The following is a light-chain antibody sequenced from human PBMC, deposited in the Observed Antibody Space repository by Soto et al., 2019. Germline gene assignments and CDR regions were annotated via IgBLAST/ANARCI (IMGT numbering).Light chain of an antibody. V-gene: IGKV3-20*01. CDR1: QSVSRTY. J-gene: IGKJ5*01. Sequence: EIVLTQSPGTLSLSPGERATLSCRASQSVSRTYLAWYQQKPGHAPRLLIYGASSRATGIPDRFSGSGSGTDFTLTISRLEAEDFAVYYCQQYGGSPSVTFGQGTRLEIK. CDR2: GAS. CDR3: QQYGGSPSVT.